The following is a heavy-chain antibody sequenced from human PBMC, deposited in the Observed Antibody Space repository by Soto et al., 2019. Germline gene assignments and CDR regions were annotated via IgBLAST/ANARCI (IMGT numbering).Heavy chain of an antibody. CDR2: IYSGGYT. J-gene: IGHJ4*02. V-gene: IGHV3-53*01. D-gene: IGHD3-10*01. CDR1: GFTVSNNY. Sequence: EVQLVESGGGLIQPGGSLRLSCAVSGFTVSNNYMSWVRQAPGKGLEGVSVIYSGGYTAYGDSVKGRFTISRDNSKNTHYLQMNSRGADATAFYSWAAQAGGGGYWGQGTLVTVSS. CDR3: AAQAGGGGY.